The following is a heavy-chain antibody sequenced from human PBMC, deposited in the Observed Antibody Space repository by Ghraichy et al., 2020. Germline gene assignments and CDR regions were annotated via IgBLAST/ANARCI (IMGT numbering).Heavy chain of an antibody. CDR3: AKEGGRLGEGAFDV. D-gene: IGHD3-10*01. J-gene: IGHJ3*01. Sequence: GGSLRLSCAVSEFTFDGYPMTWVRQAPGKGLEWDSTLGAVGRSTFYADSVKGRFTISRDKSKRTMYLQMNSLRADDTAVYYCAKEGGRLGEGAFDVWGQGTKVTVSS. CDR1: EFTFDGYP. V-gene: IGHV3-23*01. CDR2: LGAVGRST.